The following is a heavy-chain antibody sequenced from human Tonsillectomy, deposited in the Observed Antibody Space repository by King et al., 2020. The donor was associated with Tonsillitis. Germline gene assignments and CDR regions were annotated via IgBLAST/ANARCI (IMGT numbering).Heavy chain of an antibody. CDR3: ARERHCSSTSCFWKSWFDP. J-gene: IGHJ5*02. CDR2: ISSSGSTI. V-gene: IGHV3-11*01. D-gene: IGHD2-2*01. Sequence: QLVQSGGGLVKPGGSLRLSCAASGFTFSDYYMSWIRQAPGKGLEWVSYISSSGSTIYYADSVKCRFTISRDNAKNSLYLQMNSLRAEDTAVYYCARERHCSSTSCFWKSWFDPWGQGTLVTVSS. CDR1: GFTFSDYY.